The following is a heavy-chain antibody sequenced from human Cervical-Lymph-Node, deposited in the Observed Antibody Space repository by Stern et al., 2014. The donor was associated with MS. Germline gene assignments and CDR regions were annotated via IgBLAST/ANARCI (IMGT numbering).Heavy chain of an antibody. CDR1: VGSISDYY. CDR3: ARQTSVTSSLNFYY. V-gene: IGHV4-4*07. J-gene: IGHJ6*01. D-gene: IGHD4-17*01. CDR2: IDSSGAN. Sequence: VQLVESGPGLVKPSETLSLTCTVSVGSISDYYWNWIRHPAGKGLDVIGRIDSSGANNYNPSLMSRVTMSVDTPKNQFSLKLTSLSAADTAVYYCARQTSVTSSLNFYY.